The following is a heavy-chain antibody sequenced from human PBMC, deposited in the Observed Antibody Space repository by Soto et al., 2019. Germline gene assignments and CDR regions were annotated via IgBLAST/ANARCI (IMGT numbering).Heavy chain of an antibody. J-gene: IGHJ5*02. CDR2: IYHSGST. CDR3: ARYCSSTSCYPQYNWFDP. Sequence: SETLSLTCAVSGGSISSGGYSWSWIRQPPGKGLEWIGYIYHSGSTYYNPSLKSRVTISVDRSKNRFSLKLSSVTAADTAVYYCARYCSSTSCYPQYNWFDPWGQGTLVTVSS. CDR1: GGSISSGGYS. D-gene: IGHD2-2*01. V-gene: IGHV4-30-2*01.